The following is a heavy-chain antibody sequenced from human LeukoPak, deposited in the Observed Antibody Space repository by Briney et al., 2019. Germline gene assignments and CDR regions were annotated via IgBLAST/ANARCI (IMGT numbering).Heavy chain of an antibody. V-gene: IGHV3-23*01. Sequence: PGGSLRLSCAASRLTFSSHVMNSVRQAPGTGGEGVSGISGSGGNTYYADSVKGRFTISRDNSKNTLYLQMNSLRAEDTAVYYCAKDDNYIRFLSWGQGTLVTVSS. J-gene: IGHJ5*02. D-gene: IGHD3-16*01. CDR1: RLTFSSHV. CDR3: AKDDNYIRFLS. CDR2: ISGSGGNT.